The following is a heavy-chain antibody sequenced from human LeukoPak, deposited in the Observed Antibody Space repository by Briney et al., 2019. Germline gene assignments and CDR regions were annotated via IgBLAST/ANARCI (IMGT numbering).Heavy chain of an antibody. CDR1: GFTVSSNY. Sequence: GGSLRLSCAASGFTVSSNYMSWVRQAPGKGLGWVSVIYSGGSTYYADSVKGRFTISRDNAKNSLYLQMNSLRAEDTAVYYCARDLSSSSMDVWGQGTTVTVSS. CDR2: IYSGGST. V-gene: IGHV3-53*01. CDR3: ARDLSSSSMDV. J-gene: IGHJ6*02. D-gene: IGHD6-13*01.